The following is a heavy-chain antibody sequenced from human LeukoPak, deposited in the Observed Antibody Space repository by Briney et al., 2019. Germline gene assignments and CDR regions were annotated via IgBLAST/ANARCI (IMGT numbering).Heavy chain of an antibody. CDR3: AATLMVRGALRFYYFDY. D-gene: IGHD3-10*01. CDR2: ISGSGGST. Sequence: GGSLRLSCAASGFTFSTYAMSWVRQAPGKGLEWVSTISGSGGSTFYADSVKGRFTISRDNSKNTLYPQMNSLRAEDTAVYYCAATLMVRGALRFYYFDYWGQGTLVTVSS. J-gene: IGHJ4*02. V-gene: IGHV3-23*01. CDR1: GFTFSTYA.